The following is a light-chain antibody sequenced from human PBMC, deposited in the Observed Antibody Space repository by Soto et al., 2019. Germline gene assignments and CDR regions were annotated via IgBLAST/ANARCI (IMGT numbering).Light chain of an antibody. CDR2: DAS. Sequence: DIQMTQSPSTLSASVGDRVTITCWASQSISSWLAWYQQKPGKAPKLLIYDASSLESGVPSRFSGSGSGTEFTLTISSLQPDDFATYYCQQYNSYSFTFGGGTKVEIK. CDR3: QQYNSYSFT. CDR1: QSISSW. J-gene: IGKJ4*01. V-gene: IGKV1-5*01.